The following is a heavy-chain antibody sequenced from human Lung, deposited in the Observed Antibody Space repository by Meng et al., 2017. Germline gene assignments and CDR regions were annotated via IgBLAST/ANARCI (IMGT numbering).Heavy chain of an antibody. D-gene: IGHD6-19*01. CDR1: GYTFTHHG. CDR2: ISCYNGDT. V-gene: IGHV1-18*01. Sequence: QVQLVQSGAEVKKPGASVKVSCKASGYTFTHHGISWIRQAPGQGLEWTGWISCYNGDTNYAQNLQGRVTMTIDKSTSTAYMDLRSLRSDDTAVYYCARDPSNTSGRYAYFDYWGQGTLVTVSS. J-gene: IGHJ4*02. CDR3: ARDPSNTSGRYAYFDY.